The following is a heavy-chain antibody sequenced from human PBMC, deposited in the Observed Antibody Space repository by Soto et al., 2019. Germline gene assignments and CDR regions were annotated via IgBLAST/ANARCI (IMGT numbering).Heavy chain of an antibody. CDR1: GYTFTNYW. D-gene: IGHD6-13*01. CDR3: ARIWEMATVAACDY. Sequence: PVESLKISCKGSGYTFTNYWISCFLQMPVKGLEWMGIIYPGDSDTRYSPSFQGQITISVDKSISTAYLQWSSLKASDTAMYYCARIWEMATVAACDYWGQGTLVTVSS. J-gene: IGHJ4*02. V-gene: IGHV5-51*01. CDR2: IYPGDSDT.